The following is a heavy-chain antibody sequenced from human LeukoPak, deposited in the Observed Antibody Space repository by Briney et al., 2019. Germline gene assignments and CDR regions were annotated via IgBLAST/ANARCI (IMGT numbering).Heavy chain of an antibody. J-gene: IGHJ6*03. V-gene: IGHV1-18*01. CDR3: ARAANWNPDGYYYYYYYMDV. Sequence: ASVKVSCKASGYTFTSYGTNWVRQAPGQGLEWMGWISAYNSNTHYAQKLQGRVTMTTDTSTSTAYMELRSLRSDDTAVYYCARAANWNPDGYYYYYYYMDVWGKGTTVTVSS. CDR2: ISAYNSNT. D-gene: IGHD1-20*01. CDR1: GYTFTSYG.